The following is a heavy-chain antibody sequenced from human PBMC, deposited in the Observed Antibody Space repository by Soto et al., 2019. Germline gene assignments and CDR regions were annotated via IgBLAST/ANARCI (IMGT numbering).Heavy chain of an antibody. CDR2: IIPIFPTS. CDR1: GGTFSSYS. V-gene: IGHV1-69*13. Sequence: SVKVSCKASGGTFSSYSISWVRQAPGQGLEWMGGIIPIFPTSNYAQRFQGRVTITADESTSTAYMELSSLRSEDTAVYYCAKADVVVTTTRWYFDYWGQGTLVTVSS. CDR3: AKADVVVTTTRWYFDY. D-gene: IGHD2-15*01. J-gene: IGHJ4*02.